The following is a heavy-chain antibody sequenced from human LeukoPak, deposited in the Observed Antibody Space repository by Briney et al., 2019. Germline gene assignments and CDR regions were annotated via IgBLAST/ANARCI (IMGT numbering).Heavy chain of an antibody. V-gene: IGHV4-34*01. J-gene: IGHJ3*02. D-gene: IGHD6-13*01. CDR1: GGSFSGYY. CDR3: ALYSSSSDAFDI. CDR2: INHSGST. Sequence: SETLSLTCAVYGGSFSGYYWSWIRRPPGKGLEWIGEINHSGSTNYNPSLKSRVTISVDTSKNQFSLKLSSVTAADTAVYYCALYSSSSDAFDIWGQGTMVTVSS.